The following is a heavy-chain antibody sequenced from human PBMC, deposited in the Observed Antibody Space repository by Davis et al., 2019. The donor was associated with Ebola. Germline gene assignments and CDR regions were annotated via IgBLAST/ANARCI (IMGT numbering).Heavy chain of an antibody. Sequence: GESLKISCTASGFTFTSAWMSWVRQAPGKGLEWVAVISYDGSNKYYADSVKGRFTISRDNSKNTLYLQMNSLRAEDTAVYYCAREGYFDWLLQANYYYYGMDVWGKGTTVTVSS. D-gene: IGHD3-9*01. V-gene: IGHV3-30*03. CDR3: AREGYFDWLLQANYYYYGMDV. J-gene: IGHJ6*04. CDR1: GFTFTSAW. CDR2: ISYDGSNK.